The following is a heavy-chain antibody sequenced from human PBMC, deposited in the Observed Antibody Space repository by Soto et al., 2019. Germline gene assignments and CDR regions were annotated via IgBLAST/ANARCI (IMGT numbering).Heavy chain of an antibody. CDR2: ISAYNGNT. CDR1: GYTFTSYG. J-gene: IGHJ4*02. V-gene: IGHV1-18*01. CDR3: ARVKSGQTTVIGYFDY. Sequence: ASVKVSCKDSGYTFTSYGISWVRQAPGQGLEWMGWISAYNGNTNYAQKLQGRVTMTTDTSTSTAYMELRSLRSDDTAVYYCARVKSGQTTVIGYFDYWGQGTLVTVSS. D-gene: IGHD4-17*01.